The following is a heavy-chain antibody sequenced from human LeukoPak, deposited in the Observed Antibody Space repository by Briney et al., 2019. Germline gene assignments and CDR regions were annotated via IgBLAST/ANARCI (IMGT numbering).Heavy chain of an antibody. D-gene: IGHD5-18*01. CDR1: GGSFSGYY. J-gene: IGHJ4*02. Sequence: SETLSLTCAVYGGSFSGYYWSWIRQPPGKGLEWIGEINHSGSTNYNPSLKSRVTISVDTSKNQFSLKLSSVTAADTAVYYCARDQTFRGYTYGSPFEFWGQGTLVTVSS. V-gene: IGHV4-34*01. CDR3: ARDQTFRGYTYGSPFEF. CDR2: INHSGST.